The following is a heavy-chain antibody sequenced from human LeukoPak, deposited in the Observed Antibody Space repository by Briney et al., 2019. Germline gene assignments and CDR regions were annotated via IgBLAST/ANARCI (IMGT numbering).Heavy chain of an antibody. J-gene: IGHJ4*02. D-gene: IGHD3-22*01. V-gene: IGHV3-49*03. CDR3: TRGDYYDSSGYYLLFDY. CDR1: GFTIGDYG. Sequence: GGSLWLTCTASGFTIGDYGMSWIRQAPGEGLEWVGFIRSKPYGWTTEYAASVKGRFTISRDDSESIAYLQMNSLKTEDTAVYYCTRGDYYDSSGYYLLFDYWGQGILVTVSS. CDR2: IRSKPYGWTT.